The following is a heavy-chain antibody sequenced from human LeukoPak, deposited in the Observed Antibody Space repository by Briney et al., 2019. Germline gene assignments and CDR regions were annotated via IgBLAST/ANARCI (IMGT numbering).Heavy chain of an antibody. Sequence: PGGSLRLSCAASGSTFSSYGMSWVRQAPGKGLEWVSAISGSGGSTYYADSVKGRFTISRDNSKNTLYLQMNSLRAEDTAVYYCAKDLASRATRLFDYWGQGTLVTVSS. CDR3: AKDLASRATRLFDY. J-gene: IGHJ4*02. V-gene: IGHV3-23*01. CDR1: GSTFSSYG. CDR2: ISGSGGST.